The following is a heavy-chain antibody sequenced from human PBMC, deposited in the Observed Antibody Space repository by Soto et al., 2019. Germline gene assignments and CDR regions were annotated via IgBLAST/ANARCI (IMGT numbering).Heavy chain of an antibody. CDR3: ARGGDILTGYLSDYYFDY. CDR1: GYTFTSYG. Sequence: ASVKVSCKASGYTFTSYGISWVRQAPGQGLEWMGWISAYNGNTNYAQKLQGRVTMTTDTSTSTAYMELSRLRSDDTAVYYCARGGDILTGYLSDYYFDYWGQGTLVTVSS. CDR2: ISAYNGNT. J-gene: IGHJ4*02. V-gene: IGHV1-18*04. D-gene: IGHD3-9*01.